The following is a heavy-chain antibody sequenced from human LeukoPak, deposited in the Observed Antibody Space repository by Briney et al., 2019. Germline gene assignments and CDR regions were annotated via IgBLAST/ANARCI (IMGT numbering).Heavy chain of an antibody. CDR1: GFTFSSYG. CDR3: AKGLGSGWYLDY. D-gene: IGHD6-19*01. Sequence: AGGSLRLSCAASGFTFSSYGMHWVRQAPGKGLEWVAVISYDGSNKYYADSVKGRFTISRDNSKNTLYLQMNSLRAEDTAVYYCAKGLGSGWYLDYWGQGTLVTVSS. J-gene: IGHJ4*02. CDR2: ISYDGSNK. V-gene: IGHV3-30*18.